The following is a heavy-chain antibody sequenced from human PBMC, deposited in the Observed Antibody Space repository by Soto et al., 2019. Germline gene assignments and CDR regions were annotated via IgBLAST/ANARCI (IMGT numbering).Heavy chain of an antibody. CDR1: GGTFSSYA. Sequence: QVQLVQSGAEVKKPGSSVKVSCKASGGTFSSYAISWVRQAPGQGLEWMGGIIPIFGTANYAQKFQGRVTITADESTSTAYMELSSLRSEDTAVYYCARSNWGESITMIVVHDDAFDIWGQGTMVTVSS. CDR2: IIPIFGTA. CDR3: ARSNWGESITMIVVHDDAFDI. D-gene: IGHD3-22*01. J-gene: IGHJ3*02. V-gene: IGHV1-69*12.